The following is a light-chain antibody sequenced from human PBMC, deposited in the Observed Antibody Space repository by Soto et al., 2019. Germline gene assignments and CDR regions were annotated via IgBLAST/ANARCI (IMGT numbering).Light chain of an antibody. J-gene: IGKJ2*03. CDR2: GAS. V-gene: IGKV3-20*01. CDR3: QQFGGSSYS. CDR1: QSVSSNY. Sequence: ESVLTQSPGTLSLSPGERATLSCRASQSVSSNYLAWYQQKPGQAPRLLIYGASTRATGIPDRFSGSGSGTDFTLSISRLEPEDFPVYYCQQFGGSSYSFGQGTKLEIK.